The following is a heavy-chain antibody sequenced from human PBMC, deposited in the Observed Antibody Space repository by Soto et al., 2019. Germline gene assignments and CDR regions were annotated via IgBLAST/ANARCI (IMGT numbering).Heavy chain of an antibody. J-gene: IGHJ4*02. CDR2: ISAYNGNT. V-gene: IGHV1-18*01. Sequence: ASGKVSFKAACFTFSLYGISWGRQAPGQGLEWMGWISAYNGNTNYAQKLQGRVTMTTDTSTSTAYMELRSLRSDDTAVYYCARARGQWLVLDYWGQGTLVTVSS. CDR1: CFTFSLYG. D-gene: IGHD6-19*01. CDR3: ARARGQWLVLDY.